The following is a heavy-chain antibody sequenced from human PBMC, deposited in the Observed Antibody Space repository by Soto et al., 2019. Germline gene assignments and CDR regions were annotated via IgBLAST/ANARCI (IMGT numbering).Heavy chain of an antibody. CDR3: ATDPPPDIVVVVAATPVNAFDI. Sequence: ASVKVSCKVSGYTLTELSMHWVRQAPGKGLEWMGGFDPEDGETIYAQKFQGRVTMTEDTSTDTAYMERSSLRSEDTAVYYCATDPPPDIVVVVAATPVNAFDIWGQGTMVTVSS. J-gene: IGHJ3*02. CDR2: FDPEDGET. D-gene: IGHD2-15*01. CDR1: GYTLTELS. V-gene: IGHV1-24*01.